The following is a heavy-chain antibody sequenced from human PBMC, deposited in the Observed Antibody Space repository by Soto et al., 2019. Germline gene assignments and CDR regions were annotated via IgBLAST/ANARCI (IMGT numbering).Heavy chain of an antibody. CDR2: IFYGGTT. D-gene: IGHD2-21*02. V-gene: IGHV4-59*08. CDR3: ARLSRGATAGFDY. J-gene: IGHJ4*02. Sequence: SESLSLTGTVAGGSSDDYYWGWIRQAPGKGLQWIGYIFYGGTTNHTPSLKSRLNISVDTSHNHVSLRLSSVTAADTAVYHCARLSRGATAGFDYWGQGTLVT. CDR1: GGSSDDYY.